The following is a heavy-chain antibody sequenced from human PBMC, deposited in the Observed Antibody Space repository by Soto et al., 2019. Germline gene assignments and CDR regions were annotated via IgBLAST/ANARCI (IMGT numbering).Heavy chain of an antibody. CDR2: ITSSSSYT. CDR3: AKDIKPPGLFFDY. Sequence: GGSLRLSCVASGSSFRDYYMSWIRQSPGKGLEWLSYITSSSSYTHYADSVKGRFTISRDNTKNSLYLQMNSLKAEDTAVYFCAKDIKPPGLFFDYWGQGTLVTVSS. V-gene: IGHV3-11*05. J-gene: IGHJ4*02. CDR1: GSSFRDYY. D-gene: IGHD2-8*02.